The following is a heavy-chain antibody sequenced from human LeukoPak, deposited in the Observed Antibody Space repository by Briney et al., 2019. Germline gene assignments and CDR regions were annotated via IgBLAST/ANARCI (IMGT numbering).Heavy chain of an antibody. CDR3: ARVTMVRGLIEVDY. CDR1: GGSISSGDYY. J-gene: IGHJ4*02. V-gene: IGHV4-30-4*01. CDR2: IYYGGST. D-gene: IGHD3-10*01. Sequence: PSETLSLTCTVSGGSISSGDYYWSWIRQPPGKGLEWIGYIYYGGSTYYNPSLKSRVTISVDTSKNQFSLKLSSVTAADTAVYYCARVTMVRGLIEVDYWGQGTLVTVSS.